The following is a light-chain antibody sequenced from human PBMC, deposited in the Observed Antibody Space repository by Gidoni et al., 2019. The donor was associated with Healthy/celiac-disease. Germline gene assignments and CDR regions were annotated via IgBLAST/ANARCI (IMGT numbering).Light chain of an antibody. CDR2: DVS. V-gene: IGLV2-14*01. CDR3: SSYTSSSTLV. Sequence: SALTQPASAPGSPGQSTTISCTGTSSDVSSHNYVSWYQQHPGKAPKLMIYDVSNRPSGVSNRFSSSKSGDTASLTISGLQAEDEDDYYCSSYTSSSTLVFGGGTKLTVL. CDR1: SSDVSSHNY. J-gene: IGLJ2*01.